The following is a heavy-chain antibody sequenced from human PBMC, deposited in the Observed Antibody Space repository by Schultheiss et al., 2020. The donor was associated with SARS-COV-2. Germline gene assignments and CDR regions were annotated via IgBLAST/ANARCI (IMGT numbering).Heavy chain of an antibody. CDR1: GGTFSSYA. V-gene: IGHV1-69*06. Sequence: SVKVSCKASGGTFSSYAISWVRQAPGQGLEWMGGIIPIFGTANYAQKFQGRVTITADKSTSTAYMELSSLRSEDTAVYYCARDLGPYYYYYGMDVWGQGTTVTVSS. CDR2: IIPIFGTA. J-gene: IGHJ6*02. CDR3: ARDLGPYYYYYGMDV.